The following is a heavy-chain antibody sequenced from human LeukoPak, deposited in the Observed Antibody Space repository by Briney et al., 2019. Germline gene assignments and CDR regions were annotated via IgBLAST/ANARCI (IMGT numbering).Heavy chain of an antibody. CDR1: GFIFISYD. CDR3: ASLYCNGGSCKWY. Sequence: PGGSLRLSCAASGFIFISYDVLWVRQATGRGLEWVSAIGTAGDTYYPGSVKGRFTISRESAKNSLYLQMNSLRAGDTAVYYCASLYCNGGSCKWYCGQGTTVTVSS. V-gene: IGHV3-13*01. D-gene: IGHD2-15*01. J-gene: IGHJ4*01. CDR2: IGTAGDT.